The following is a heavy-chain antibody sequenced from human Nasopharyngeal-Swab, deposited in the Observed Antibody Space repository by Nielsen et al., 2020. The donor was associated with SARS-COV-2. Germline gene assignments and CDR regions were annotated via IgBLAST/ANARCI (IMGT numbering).Heavy chain of an antibody. CDR3: ARGDYDLHLDR. D-gene: IGHD5-12*01. Sequence: SVKVSCKPSGGTFSSYAISWMRQAPGQGLEWMGAIIPMFGSTYYAQRFQGRVTVSADESTNTAYIELSSLRPEDTAVYYCARGDYDLHLDRWGQGTLVTVSS. J-gene: IGHJ5*02. CDR1: GGTFSSYA. CDR2: IIPMFGST. V-gene: IGHV1-69*13.